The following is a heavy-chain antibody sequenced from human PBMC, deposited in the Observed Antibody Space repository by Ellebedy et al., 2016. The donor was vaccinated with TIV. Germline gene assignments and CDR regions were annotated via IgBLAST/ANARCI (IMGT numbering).Heavy chain of an antibody. CDR3: ARAGDGYNYRFDY. D-gene: IGHD5-24*01. V-gene: IGHV6-1*01. Sequence: SCAISGDSVSSNSAAWNWLRQSPSRGLEWLGRTYYRSKWYNDYAVSVKSRITSNPDTSKNQFSLQLNSVTPEDTAVYYCARAGDGYNYRFDYWGQGTLVTVSS. CDR1: GDSVSSNSAA. CDR2: TYYRSKWYN. J-gene: IGHJ4*02.